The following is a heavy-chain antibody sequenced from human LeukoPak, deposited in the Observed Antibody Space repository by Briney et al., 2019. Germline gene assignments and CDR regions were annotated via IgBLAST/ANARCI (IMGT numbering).Heavy chain of an antibody. CDR3: ARGGSSWFSYWFDP. CDR1: GGSFNGYY. V-gene: IGHV4-34*01. D-gene: IGHD6-13*01. CDR2: INHSGST. Sequence: PSETLSITCAVYGGSFNGYYWSWIRQPRGKGLEWIGEINHSGSTNYNPSLKSRVTISVDTSKNQFSLKLSSVTAADTAVYYCARGGSSWFSYWFDPRGQGTLVTVSS. J-gene: IGHJ5*02.